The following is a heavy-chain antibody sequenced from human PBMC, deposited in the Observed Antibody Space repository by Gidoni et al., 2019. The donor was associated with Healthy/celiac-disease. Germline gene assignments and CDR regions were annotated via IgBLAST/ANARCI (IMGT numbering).Heavy chain of an antibody. CDR3: ARVETYYDFWSGYPAENYYYYYYMDV. V-gene: IGHV4-34*01. CDR1: GGSFSGYY. J-gene: IGHJ6*03. D-gene: IGHD3-3*01. Sequence: QVQLQQWGAGLLKPSETLSLTCAVYGGSFSGYYWSWIRQPPGKGPELIGEINHSGSPNYTPSLKSRVTISVDTSKNQFSLKLSSVTAADTAVYYCARVETYYDFWSGYPAENYYYYYYMDVWGKGTTVTVSS. CDR2: INHSGSP.